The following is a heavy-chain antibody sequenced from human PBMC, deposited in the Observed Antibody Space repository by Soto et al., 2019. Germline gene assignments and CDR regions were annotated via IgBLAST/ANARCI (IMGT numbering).Heavy chain of an antibody. J-gene: IGHJ5*02. CDR3: AKRRERYYDFWSARAPSWFDP. CDR1: GGSFSGYY. V-gene: IGHV4-34*01. Sequence: PSETLSLTCAVYGGSFSGYYWSWIRQPPGKGLEWIGEINHSGSTNYNPSLKSRVTISVDTSKNQFSLKLSSVTAADTAVYYCAKRRERYYDFWSARAPSWFDPWGQGTLVTV. D-gene: IGHD3-3*01. CDR2: INHSGST.